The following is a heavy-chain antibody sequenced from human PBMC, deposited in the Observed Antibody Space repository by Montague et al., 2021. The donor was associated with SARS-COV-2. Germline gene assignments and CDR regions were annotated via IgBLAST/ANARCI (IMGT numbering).Heavy chain of an antibody. CDR3: ARRVAGTTVHYYYYGMDV. CDR1: GGSISSSSYY. CDR2: IYYSGST. J-gene: IGHJ6*02. Sequence: SETLSFTCTVSGGSISSSSYYWGWIRQPPGKGLEWIGSIYYSGSTYYNPSLKSRVTISVDTSKNQFSLELSSVTAADTAVYYCARRVAGTTVHYYYYGMDVWGQGTTVTVSS. V-gene: IGHV4-39*01. D-gene: IGHD1-1*01.